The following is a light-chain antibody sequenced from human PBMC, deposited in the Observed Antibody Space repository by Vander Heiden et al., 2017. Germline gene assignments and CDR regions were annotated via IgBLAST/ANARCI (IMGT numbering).Light chain of an antibody. V-gene: IGKV3-20*01. CDR3: HQDCSSPYT. CDR1: QSVTSIY. J-gene: IGKJ2*01. CDR2: DAS. Sequence: EIGSTQSPASLCLSPGERATLACSASQSVTSIYFAWYQQKPGQAPSLLIYDASNRATGIPDRFSGSGSGTDFTLTISSLEPEDFAVYYCHQDCSSPYTFGQGTKLEIK.